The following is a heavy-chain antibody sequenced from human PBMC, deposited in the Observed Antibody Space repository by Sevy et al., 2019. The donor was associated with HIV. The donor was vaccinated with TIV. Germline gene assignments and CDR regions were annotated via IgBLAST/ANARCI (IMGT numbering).Heavy chain of an antibody. CDR3: ARGGRDYDFWSGYSIEPYYGMDV. CDR2: IWYDGSNK. J-gene: IGHJ6*02. V-gene: IGHV3-33*01. D-gene: IGHD3-3*01. CDR1: GFTFSSYG. Sequence: GGSLRLSCAASGFTFSSYGMHWVRQAPGKGLEWVAVIWYDGSNKYYANSVKGRFTISRDNSKKTLYLQMNSLRAEDTAVYYCARGGRDYDFWSGYSIEPYYGMDVWGQGTTVTVSS.